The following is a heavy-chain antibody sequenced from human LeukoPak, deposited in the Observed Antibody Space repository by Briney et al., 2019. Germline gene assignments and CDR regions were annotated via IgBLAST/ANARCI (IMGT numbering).Heavy chain of an antibody. CDR3: ARGGDYYDSSGYYGYYYYYGMDV. CDR2: IYPGDSDT. D-gene: IGHD3-22*01. J-gene: IGHJ6*02. CDR1: GYSFTSYW. Sequence: GESLKISCKGSGYSFTSYWIGWVRQMPGKGLEWMGIIYPGDSDTRYSPSFQGQVTISADKSISTAYLQWSSLKASDTAMYYCARGGDYYDSSGYYGYYYYYGMDVWGQGTTVTVSS. V-gene: IGHV5-51*01.